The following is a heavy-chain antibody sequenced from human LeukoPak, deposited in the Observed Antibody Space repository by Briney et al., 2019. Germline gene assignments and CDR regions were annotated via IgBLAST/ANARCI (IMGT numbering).Heavy chain of an antibody. CDR1: GFTVSSNY. V-gene: IGHV3-66*01. J-gene: IGHJ4*02. D-gene: IGHD4-17*01. CDR2: IYSGGST. Sequence: GGSLRLSCAASGFTVSSNYMSWVRQAPGKGLEWVSVIYSGGSTYYADSVKGRFTISRDNSKNTLYLQMNSLRAEDTAVYYCAKDLWAFTVTTEELDYWGQGTLVTVSS. CDR3: AKDLWAFTVTTEELDY.